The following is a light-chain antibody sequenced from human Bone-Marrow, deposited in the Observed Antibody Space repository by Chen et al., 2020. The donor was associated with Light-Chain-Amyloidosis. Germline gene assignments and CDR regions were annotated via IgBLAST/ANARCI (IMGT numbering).Light chain of an antibody. CDR3: LQYFHNPRT. Sequence: DTVMTQSPDSLAVSLGERAPINCKSSQGLLYSSNNKNYLAWYQQKPGQPPKLLIYWASTRESGVPDRFSGSGSGTDFTLTISSLQAEDVAVYYCLQYFHNPRTFGGGIQVEIK. V-gene: IGKV4-1*01. J-gene: IGKJ4*01. CDR2: WAS. CDR1: QGLLYSSNNKNY.